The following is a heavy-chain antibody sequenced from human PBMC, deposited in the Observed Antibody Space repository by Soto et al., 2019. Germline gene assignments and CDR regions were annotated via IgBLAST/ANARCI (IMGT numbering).Heavy chain of an antibody. Sequence: QVQLVESGGGVVQPGRSLRLSCADYGFTFSDYGMHWVRQAPGKGLEWVAFISYDGSNEFYAESVKGRFTISRDKFSDTLYLQMNSLRTEDTAVYYCAKVTPSIIARSMDWYFDWWGRGTLVTVSS. D-gene: IGHD4-4*01. CDR2: ISYDGSNE. J-gene: IGHJ2*01. CDR3: AKVTPSIIARSMDWYFDW. CDR1: GFTFSDYG. V-gene: IGHV3-30*18.